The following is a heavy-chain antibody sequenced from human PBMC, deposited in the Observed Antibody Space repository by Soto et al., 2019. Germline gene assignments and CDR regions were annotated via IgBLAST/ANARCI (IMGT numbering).Heavy chain of an antibody. CDR1: GDTFSSYA. CDR3: ARERSRYNRSGYYRPDY. J-gene: IGHJ4*02. CDR2: IIHILGTP. D-gene: IGHD3-22*01. Sequence: ASVKVSCKASGDTFSSYAISWVRQAPGQGLEWMGGIIHILGTPNYAQKFQGRVTITADKSTSTAYMELSSLISEETAVYYCARERSRYNRSGYYRPDYWGQGTLVTVSS. V-gene: IGHV1-69*10.